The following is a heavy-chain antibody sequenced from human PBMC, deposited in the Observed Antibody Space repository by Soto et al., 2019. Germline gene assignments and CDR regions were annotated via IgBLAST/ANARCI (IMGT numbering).Heavy chain of an antibody. CDR3: ARGSSGYGYDAFDI. J-gene: IGHJ3*02. Sequence: GGSLRLSCAASGFTVSSNYMSWVRQAPGKGLEWVSVIYGDGSTYYADSVKGRFTIYRHNSKNTLYLQMNSLRPEDTAVYYCARGSSGYGYDAFDIWGQGTMVTVSS. CDR2: IYGDGST. V-gene: IGHV3-53*04. CDR1: GFTVSSNY. D-gene: IGHD5-12*01.